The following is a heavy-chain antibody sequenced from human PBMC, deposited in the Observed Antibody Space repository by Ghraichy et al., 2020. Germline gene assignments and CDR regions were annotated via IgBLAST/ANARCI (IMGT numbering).Heavy chain of an antibody. Sequence: GSLRLSCAASGFTFSTYGMHWVRQAPGKGLEWVAFIRYDGSNKYYADSVKGRFTISRDNSKNTLYLQMNSLRAEDTAVYYCAKDSDYDGNGGDAFDIWGQGTMVTVSS. D-gene: IGHD4-23*01. J-gene: IGHJ3*02. V-gene: IGHV3-30*02. CDR2: IRYDGSNK. CDR3: AKDSDYDGNGGDAFDI. CDR1: GFTFSTYG.